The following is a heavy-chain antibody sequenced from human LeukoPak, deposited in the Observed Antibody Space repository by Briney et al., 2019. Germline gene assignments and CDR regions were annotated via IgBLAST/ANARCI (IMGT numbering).Heavy chain of an antibody. J-gene: IGHJ4*02. Sequence: PGGSLRLSCTASGFTFSTYSMIWVRQAPGKGLEWVSYIRSSGSTTYYADSVQGRFTISRDDAENSLYLQMNSLRDEDTAVYYCAKGSIDWYYFDYWGQGTLVTVSS. CDR1: GFTFSTYS. CDR3: AKGSIDWYYFDY. D-gene: IGHD3-9*01. CDR2: IRSSGSTT. V-gene: IGHV3-48*02.